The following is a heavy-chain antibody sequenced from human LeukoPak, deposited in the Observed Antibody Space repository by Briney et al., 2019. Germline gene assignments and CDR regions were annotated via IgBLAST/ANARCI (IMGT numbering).Heavy chain of an antibody. CDR3: AVVYYYYYYMDV. V-gene: IGHV1-2*06. Sequence: ASVKVSCKASGYTFTGYYMHWVRQAPGQGLEWMGRINPNSGGTNYAQKFQGRVTITTDESTSTAYMELSSLRSEDTAVYYCAVVYYYYYYMDVWGKGTTVTVSS. CDR2: INPNSGGT. J-gene: IGHJ6*03. CDR1: GYTFTGYY.